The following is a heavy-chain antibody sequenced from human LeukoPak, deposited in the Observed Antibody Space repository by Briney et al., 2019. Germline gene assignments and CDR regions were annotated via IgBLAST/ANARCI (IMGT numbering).Heavy chain of an antibody. CDR2: IYTSGST. CDR3: ARVWDFWSGYGWFDP. Sequence: MPSETLSLTCTVSGGSISSYYWSWIRQPAGKGLEWIGRIYTSGSTNYNPSLKSRVTMSVDTSKNQFSLKLSSVTAADTAVYYCARVWDFWSGYGWFDPWGQGTLVTVSS. J-gene: IGHJ5*02. V-gene: IGHV4-4*07. CDR1: GGSISSYY. D-gene: IGHD3-3*01.